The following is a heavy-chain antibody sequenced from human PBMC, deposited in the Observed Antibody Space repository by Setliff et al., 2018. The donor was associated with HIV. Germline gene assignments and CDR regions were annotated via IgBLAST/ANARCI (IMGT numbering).Heavy chain of an antibody. CDR1: GYSFTAYG. CDR3: ARSRNSILTGYYPTADFDY. V-gene: IGHV1-18*01. Sequence: ASVKVSCKASGYSFTAYGISWVRQAPGQGFEWMGWISTYNGDTNYVQKLQGRVTMTTDASTSTAYMELRSLRSDDTAVYYCARSRNSILTGYYPTADFDYWGQGTLVTVSS. J-gene: IGHJ4*02. D-gene: IGHD3-9*01. CDR2: ISTYNGDT.